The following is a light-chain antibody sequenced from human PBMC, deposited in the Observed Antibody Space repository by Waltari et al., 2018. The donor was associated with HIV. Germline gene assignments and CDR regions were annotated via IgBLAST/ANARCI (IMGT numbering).Light chain of an antibody. CDR1: ETVNRNY. CDR3: QQYGSSPGT. CDR2: GAS. J-gene: IGKJ2*01. V-gene: IGKV3-20*01. Sequence: EIVLTQSPGTLSLSPGERATLSCWASETVNRNYLAWYQQKHGQASRLLIYGASSRATGIPDRFSGSGSGTGFTLTISRLESEDFAVYYCQQYGSSPGTFGQGTKLEIK.